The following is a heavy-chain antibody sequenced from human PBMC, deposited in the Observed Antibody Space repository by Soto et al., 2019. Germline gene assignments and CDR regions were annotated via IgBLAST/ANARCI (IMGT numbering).Heavy chain of an antibody. V-gene: IGHV4-39*07. J-gene: IGHJ6*02. CDR2: IYYSGST. D-gene: IGHD3-3*01. CDR1: GGSISSSSYY. Sequence: PSETLSLTCTVSGGSISSSSYYWDWIRQPPGKGLEWIGSIYYSGSTYYNPSLKSRVTISVDTSKNQFSLKLSSVTAADTAVYYCARGGYVLRFLEWLLPKDYYYGMDVWGQGTTVT. CDR3: ARGGYVLRFLEWLLPKDYYYGMDV.